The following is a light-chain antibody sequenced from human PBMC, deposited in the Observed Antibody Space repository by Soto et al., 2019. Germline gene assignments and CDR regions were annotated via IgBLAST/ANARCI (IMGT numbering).Light chain of an antibody. V-gene: IGKV1-5*01. Sequence: DIQMTQSPSTLSASVGDRVTITCRASQSISSWLAWYQQKPGKAPKLLIYDASSLESGVPSRFSGSGSGTEFTLTISSLQPDGFATYYCQQYNSYSSYTFGQGTKLEIK. CDR1: QSISSW. CDR3: QQYNSYSSYT. J-gene: IGKJ2*01. CDR2: DAS.